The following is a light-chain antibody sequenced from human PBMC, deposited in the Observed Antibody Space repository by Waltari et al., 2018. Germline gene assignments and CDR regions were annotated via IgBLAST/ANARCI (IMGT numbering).Light chain of an antibody. CDR2: DVS. CDR1: SSDVCGYNY. V-gene: IGLV2-23*02. J-gene: IGLJ2*01. Sequence: QSALTQPASVSGSPGQSITISCTGTSSDVCGYNYVSWYQQHPGKAPKLMIYDVSKRPSGVSNRFSGSKSGNTASLTISGLQAEDEADYYCCSYAGSVVFGGGTKLTVL. CDR3: CSYAGSVV.